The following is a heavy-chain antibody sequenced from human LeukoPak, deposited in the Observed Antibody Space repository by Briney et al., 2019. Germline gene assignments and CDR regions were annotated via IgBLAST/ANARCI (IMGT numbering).Heavy chain of an antibody. CDR1: GYTLSSHG. D-gene: IGHD3-10*01. J-gene: IGHJ4*02. Sequence: ASVKVSCKAFGYTLSSHGISWVRQAPGQGLEWMGWISGYNGNTRYAQKFQGRVTLTTDTSTSTAYMEVRSLRSDDTAIYYCARGERFGELSSPDYWGQGTLVTVSS. V-gene: IGHV1-18*01. CDR2: ISGYNGNT. CDR3: ARGERFGELSSPDY.